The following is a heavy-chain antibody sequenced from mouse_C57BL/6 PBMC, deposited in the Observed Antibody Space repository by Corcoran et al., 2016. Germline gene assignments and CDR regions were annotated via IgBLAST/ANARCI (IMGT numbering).Heavy chain of an antibody. J-gene: IGHJ1*03. Sequence: QVQLQQAGPELVNSGASVKISCKASGYTLTDYFINCVKQRPGQGLEWIGWSFPGSGSTYYNEKFKGKATLTVDKSSSTAYMLLSSLTSEDSAVYFCARYLGSNYWYFDVWGTGTTVTVSS. CDR2: SFPGSGST. V-gene: IGHV1-75*01. D-gene: IGHD2-5*01. CDR3: ARYLGSNYWYFDV. CDR1: GYTLTDYF.